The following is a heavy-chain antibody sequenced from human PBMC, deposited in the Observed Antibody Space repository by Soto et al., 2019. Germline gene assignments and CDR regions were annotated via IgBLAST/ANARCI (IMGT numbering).Heavy chain of an antibody. CDR3: ARGGRPGDAFDI. CDR1: GFTFSSYA. J-gene: IGHJ3*02. V-gene: IGHV3-23*01. D-gene: IGHD3-16*01. CDR2: ISGSGGST. Sequence: GGSLRLSCAASGFTFSSYAMSWVRQAPGKGLEWVSAISGSGGSTYYADSVKGRFTIPRDNSKNTLYLQMNSLRAEDTAVYYCARGGRPGDAFDIWGQGTMVTVSS.